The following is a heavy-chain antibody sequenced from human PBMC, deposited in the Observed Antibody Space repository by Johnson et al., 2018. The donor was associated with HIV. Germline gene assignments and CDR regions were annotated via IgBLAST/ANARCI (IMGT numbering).Heavy chain of an antibody. V-gene: IGHV3-9*01. CDR3: AKGYGSGSYYNGNAFDI. D-gene: IGHD3-10*01. CDR1: GFTFSSYA. Sequence: VQLVESGGGVVQPGRSLRLSCAASGFTFSSYAMHWVRQAPGKGLEWVSGISWNSGSIGYADSVKGRFTISRDNTKNSLYVQMNSLRVEDTAWYYCAKGYGSGSYYNGNAFDIWGQGTLVTVSS. J-gene: IGHJ3*02. CDR2: ISWNSGSI.